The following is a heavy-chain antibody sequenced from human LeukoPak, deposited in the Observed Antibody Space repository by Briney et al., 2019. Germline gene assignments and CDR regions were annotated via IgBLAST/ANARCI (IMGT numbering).Heavy chain of an antibody. CDR2: ISYDGGNK. Sequence: VQPGRSLRLSCAASGFTFSSYAMHWVRQAPGTGLEWVAVISYDGGNKYYADSVKGRFTISRDNSKNTLYLQMNSLRAEDTAVYYCAREIMGSYYYYMDVWGKGTTVTVSS. CDR1: GFTFSSYA. V-gene: IGHV3-30*04. CDR3: AREIMGSYYYYMDV. D-gene: IGHD3-16*01. J-gene: IGHJ6*03.